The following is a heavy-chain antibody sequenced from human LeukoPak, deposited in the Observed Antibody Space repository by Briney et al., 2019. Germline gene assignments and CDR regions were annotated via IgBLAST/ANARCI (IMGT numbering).Heavy chain of an antibody. D-gene: IGHD3-9*01. CDR1: GGTFSSYA. Sequence: SVKVSCKASGGTFSSYAISWVRQAPGQGLEWMGGIIPIFGTANYAQKFQGRVTITADESTSTAYMELSSLRSEDTAVYYCARATYYDILTVYYPYSYSGRDVGGKGTTVTVPS. CDR2: IIPIFGTA. V-gene: IGHV1-69*13. J-gene: IGHJ6*04. CDR3: ARATYYDILTVYYPYSYSGRDV.